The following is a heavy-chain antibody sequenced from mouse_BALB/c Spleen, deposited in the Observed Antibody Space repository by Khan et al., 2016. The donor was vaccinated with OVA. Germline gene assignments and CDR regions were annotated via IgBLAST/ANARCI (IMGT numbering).Heavy chain of an antibody. J-gene: IGHJ2*01. CDR3: ARGNYYGYYFDY. V-gene: IGHV3-2*02. CDR2: ISYNGGT. Sequence: VQLKESGPGLVKPSQSLSLTCTVTGYSITSGYAWNWIRQFPGNKLEWMGYISYNGGTSYNPSLKSRISITRDTSKNQFFLQLNSVTTEDTATYYCARGNYYGYYFDYWGQGTTLTVSA. D-gene: IGHD1-1*01. CDR1: GYSITSGYA.